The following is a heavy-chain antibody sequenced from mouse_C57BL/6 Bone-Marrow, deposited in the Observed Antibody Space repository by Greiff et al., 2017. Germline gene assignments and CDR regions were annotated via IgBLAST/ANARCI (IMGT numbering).Heavy chain of an antibody. Sequence: VQLQQSGPELVKPGASVKISCTASGYTFTDYYMNWVKQSHGKSLEWIGDINPNNGGTSYNQKFKGKATLTVDKSSSTAYMELRSLTSEDSAVYYCAGGVVRFAYWGQGTLVTVSA. V-gene: IGHV1-26*01. CDR2: INPNNGGT. D-gene: IGHD1-1*02. CDR3: AGGVVRFAY. J-gene: IGHJ3*01. CDR1: GYTFTDYY.